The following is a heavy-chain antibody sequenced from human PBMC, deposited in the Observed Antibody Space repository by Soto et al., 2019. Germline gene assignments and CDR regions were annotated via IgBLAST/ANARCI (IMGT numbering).Heavy chain of an antibody. V-gene: IGHV3-30*18. Sequence: QVQLMESGGGVVQPGRSLRLSCAASGFTFSIYGMHWVHQAPGKGLEWLAVISYDGSHKFYADSVKGRFTISRDNSENTLSLQMNSLRPEDTAVYYCTKDQVRDSSGWFGVDYWGQGTLVTVSS. CDR3: TKDQVRDSSGWFGVDY. D-gene: IGHD6-19*01. CDR1: GFTFSIYG. CDR2: ISYDGSHK. J-gene: IGHJ4*02.